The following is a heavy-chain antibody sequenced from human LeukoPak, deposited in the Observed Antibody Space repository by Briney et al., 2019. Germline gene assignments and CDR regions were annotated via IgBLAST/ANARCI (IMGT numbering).Heavy chain of an antibody. Sequence: PGGSLRLSCAASGFTFSSYGMSWVRQAPGKGLEWVSAISGSGGSTYYADSVKGRFTISRDNAKNSLYLQMNSLRAEDTAVYYCARCPYSFGFAPPDYWGQGTLVTVSS. J-gene: IGHJ4*02. CDR3: ARCPYSFGFAPPDY. V-gene: IGHV3-23*01. CDR1: GFTFSSYG. CDR2: ISGSGGST. D-gene: IGHD5-18*01.